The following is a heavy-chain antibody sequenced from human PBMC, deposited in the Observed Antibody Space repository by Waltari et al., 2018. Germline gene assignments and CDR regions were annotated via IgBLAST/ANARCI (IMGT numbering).Heavy chain of an antibody. J-gene: IGHJ4*02. CDR1: GLSFSNYD. CDR2: IYKDGST. D-gene: IGHD3-22*01. V-gene: IGHV3-23*03. CDR3: AKEGSGYYGGSFDY. Sequence: EVQMLESGGGLVQPGGSLRLSCAASGLSFSNYDMNWVRQAPWKVLEWISVIYKDGSTYYVDSVRGRFTISRDNSKNTLYLQMNSLGAEDTAMYFCAKEGSGYYGGSFDYWGQGTMVTVSS.